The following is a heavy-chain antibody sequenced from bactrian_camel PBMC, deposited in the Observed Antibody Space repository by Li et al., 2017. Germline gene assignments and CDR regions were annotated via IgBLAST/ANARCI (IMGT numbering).Heavy chain of an antibody. J-gene: IGHJ4*01. D-gene: IGHD2*01. V-gene: IGHV3S42*01. CDR3: AVRTGNSGRCQINEYDD. CDR2: INSSGRST. Sequence: VQLVESGGGLVQPGGSLRLSCAASGFTFSDYTMTWVRQAPGKGLEWVSDINSSGRSTNYADSVKGRFTISRDNAENTLYLQLNSLTPEDTAVYVCAVRTGNSGRCQINEYDDWGQGTQVTVS. CDR1: GFTFSDYT.